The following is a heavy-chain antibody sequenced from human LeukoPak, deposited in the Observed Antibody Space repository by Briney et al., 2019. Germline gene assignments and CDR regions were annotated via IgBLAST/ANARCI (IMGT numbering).Heavy chain of an antibody. D-gene: IGHD2-8*02. CDR2: IIPIFGTA. J-gene: IGHJ5*02. V-gene: IGHV1-69*13. Sequence: SVKVSCKASGGTFSSYAISWARQAPGQGLEWMGGIIPIFGTANYAQKFQGRVTITADESTSTAYMELSSLRSEDTAVYYCARVLNNWFDPWGQGTLVTVSS. CDR3: ARVLNNWFDP. CDR1: GGTFSSYA.